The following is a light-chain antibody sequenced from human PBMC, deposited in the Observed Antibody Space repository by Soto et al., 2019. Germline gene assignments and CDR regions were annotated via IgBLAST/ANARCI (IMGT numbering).Light chain of an antibody. V-gene: IGLV2-8*01. CDR3: SSYVGSNNYV. Sequence: QSALTQPPSASGSPGQSVTISCTGTSSDVGGYNYVSWYQQHPGKAPKLMIYEVSRRPSGVPGRFSGSKSGNTASLTVSGLQAEDEADYYCSSYVGSNNYVFGTGTKVTLL. CDR2: EVS. CDR1: SSDVGGYNY. J-gene: IGLJ1*01.